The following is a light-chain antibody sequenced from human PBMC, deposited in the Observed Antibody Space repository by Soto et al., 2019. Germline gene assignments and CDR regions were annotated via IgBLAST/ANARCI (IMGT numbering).Light chain of an antibody. J-gene: IGKJ1*01. V-gene: IGKV3D-20*01. CDR2: DAS. CDR1: QSVDSSY. Sequence: EIVLTQSPATLSLSPGERSTPSGLASQSVDSSYVAWYQQKPGLAPRLLMFDASSRANGIPDRFRGSGSGTGFTPTISSLEPEDFAVYYCQQYSSSLWTFGQGTKVVI. CDR3: QQYSSSLWT.